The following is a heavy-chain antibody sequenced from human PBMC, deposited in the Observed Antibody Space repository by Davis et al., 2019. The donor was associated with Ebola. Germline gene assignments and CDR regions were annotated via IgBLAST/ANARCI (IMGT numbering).Heavy chain of an antibody. CDR1: GYTFTSYD. D-gene: IGHD3-22*01. V-gene: IGHV1-8*01. CDR2: KNPNSGNT. Sequence: AASVKVSCKASGYTFTSYDINWVRQATGQGLERMGWKNPNSGNTGYAQKFQGRVTMTRDTSTSTVYMELSSLRSEDTAVYYCARVGHYYDSSGYYSLFDYWGQGTLVTVSS. CDR3: ARVGHYYDSSGYYSLFDY. J-gene: IGHJ4*02.